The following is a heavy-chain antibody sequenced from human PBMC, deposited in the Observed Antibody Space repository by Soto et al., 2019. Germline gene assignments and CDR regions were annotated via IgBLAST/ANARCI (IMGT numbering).Heavy chain of an antibody. CDR1: GGSISSSY. D-gene: IGHD6-13*01. Sequence: QVQLQELGAGLVKPSETLSLTCTVSGGSISSSYWSWIRQPPGKGLEWIGNIYHSGSTDYNPSLKSRVTISVDTSKNQFSLKLSSVTAADTAVYYCARASSSWWFDYWGQGTLVTVSS. CDR3: ARASSSWWFDY. V-gene: IGHV4-59*08. CDR2: IYHSGST. J-gene: IGHJ4*02.